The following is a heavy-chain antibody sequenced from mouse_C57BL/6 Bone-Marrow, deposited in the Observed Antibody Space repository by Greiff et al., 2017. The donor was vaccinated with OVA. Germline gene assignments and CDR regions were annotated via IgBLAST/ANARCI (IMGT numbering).Heavy chain of an antibody. CDR3: AKEGRNSSGYVDY. V-gene: IGHV2-5*01. CDR2: IWRGGST. D-gene: IGHD3-2*02. J-gene: IGHJ2*01. Sequence: VQLQQSGPGLVQPSQSLSITCTVSGFSLTSYGVHWVRQSPGKGLEWLGVIWRGGSTDYNAAFMSRLSITKDNSKSQVFFKMNSLQADDTAIYYCAKEGRNSSGYVDYWGQGTTLTVSS. CDR1: GFSLTSYG.